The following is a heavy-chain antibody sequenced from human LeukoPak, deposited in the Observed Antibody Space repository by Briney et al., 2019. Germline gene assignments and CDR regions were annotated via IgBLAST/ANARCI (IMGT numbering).Heavy chain of an antibody. V-gene: IGHV1-2*02. Sequence: ASVKVSCKASGYSFTGHYMHWVRQAPGQGLEWMGWINPKSGGTNYAQKFQGRVTMTRDTSISTVYMELSSLRSEDTAVYYCARDQYRSSSWQKGGFDYWGQGTLVTVSS. J-gene: IGHJ4*02. CDR3: ARDQYRSSSWQKGGFDY. CDR2: INPKSGGT. CDR1: GYSFTGHY. D-gene: IGHD6-13*01.